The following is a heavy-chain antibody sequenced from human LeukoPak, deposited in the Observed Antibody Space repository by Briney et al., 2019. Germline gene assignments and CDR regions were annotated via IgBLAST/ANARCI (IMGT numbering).Heavy chain of an antibody. V-gene: IGHV3-23*01. CDR1: GFTFSSYA. CDR3: AKGPHSSSWYGYYFDY. Sequence: GGSLRLSCAASGFTFSSYAMSWVRQAPGKGLEWVSAISGSGGSTYYADSVKGRFTISRDNSKNTLYLQMNSLRAEDTAVYYCAKGPHSSSWYGYYFDYWGQGTLVTVSS. D-gene: IGHD6-13*01. J-gene: IGHJ4*02. CDR2: ISGSGGST.